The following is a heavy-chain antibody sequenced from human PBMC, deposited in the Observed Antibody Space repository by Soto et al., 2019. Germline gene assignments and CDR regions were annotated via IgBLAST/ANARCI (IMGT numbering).Heavy chain of an antibody. J-gene: IGHJ4*02. CDR3: ARAYSSSWYVYDY. CDR2: IYHSGST. V-gene: IGHV4-4*02. D-gene: IGHD6-13*01. CDR1: GGSINSSNW. Sequence: PSETLSLTCAVSGGSINSSNWWSWVRQPPGKGLEWIGEIYHSGSTNYNPSLKSRVTISVDKSKNQFSLKLSSVTAADTAVYYCARAYSSSWYVYDYWGQGTLVTVSS.